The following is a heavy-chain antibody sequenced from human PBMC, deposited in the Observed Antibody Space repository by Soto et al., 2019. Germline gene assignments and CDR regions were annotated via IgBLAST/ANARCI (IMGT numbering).Heavy chain of an antibody. D-gene: IGHD3-10*01. CDR3: ARESSRGAMVRGVVYFDY. CDR1: GGTFSSYA. Sequence: SVKVSCKASGGTFSSYAISWVRQAPGQGLEWMGGIIPIFGTANYAQKFQGRVTIIADESTSTAYMELSSLRSEDTAVYYCARESSRGAMVRGVVYFDYWGQGTLVTVSS. V-gene: IGHV1-69*13. CDR2: IIPIFGTA. J-gene: IGHJ4*02.